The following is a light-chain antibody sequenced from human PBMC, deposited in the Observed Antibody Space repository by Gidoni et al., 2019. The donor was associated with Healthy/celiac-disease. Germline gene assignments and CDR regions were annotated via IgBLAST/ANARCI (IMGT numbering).Light chain of an antibody. Sequence: DIQMTQSPSSLSASVGDRVTITCRASQSISSYLNWYQQKPGKAPKLLIYAASSLQSGVPSRFSGSGSETDFTLNIRSLHPEDFTTYYCQQSYSTPCSFGQGTKLEIK. CDR3: QQSYSTPCS. V-gene: IGKV1-39*01. CDR1: QSISSY. J-gene: IGKJ2*04. CDR2: AAS.